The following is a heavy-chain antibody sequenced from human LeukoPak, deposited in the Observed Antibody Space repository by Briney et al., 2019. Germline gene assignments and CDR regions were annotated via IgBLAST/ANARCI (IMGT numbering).Heavy chain of an antibody. J-gene: IGHJ5*02. D-gene: IGHD3-3*01. CDR2: FDPEDGET. V-gene: IGHV1-24*01. CDR1: GYTLTELS. CDR3: ATVPRGGLLRFLEWLPFDL. Sequence: ASVKVSCKVSGYTLTELSMHWVRQAPGKGLEWMGGFDPEDGETIYAQKFQGRVTMTEDTSTDTAYMELSSLRSEDTAVYYCATVPRGGLLRFLEWLPFDLVGQGTLVTVSS.